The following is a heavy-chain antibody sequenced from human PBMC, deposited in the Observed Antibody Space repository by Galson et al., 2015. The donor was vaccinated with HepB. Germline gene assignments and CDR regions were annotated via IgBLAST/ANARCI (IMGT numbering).Heavy chain of an antibody. V-gene: IGHV3-30*04. D-gene: IGHD3-10*01. CDR2: ISHDASNQ. J-gene: IGHJ5*02. CDR3: VRVGLSNDLGSGFDP. CDR1: GFTFGGYA. Sequence: SLRLSCAASGFTFGGYAMHWVRQVPGKGLDWVAFISHDASNQYYAVSVRDRFTISRDNSRNTLYLQMNSLRAEDTAVYYCVRVGLSNDLGSGFDPWGQGSLVTVSS.